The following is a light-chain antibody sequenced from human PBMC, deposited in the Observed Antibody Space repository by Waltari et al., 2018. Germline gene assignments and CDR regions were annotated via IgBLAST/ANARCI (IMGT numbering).Light chain of an antibody. CDR1: SSHIGSIY. J-gene: IGLJ2*01. Sequence: SVLTPPPSASGTPGQRVTISCSVSSSHIGSIYVSWSQQLPGSAPKLLISRENQRPSGVPDRFSGSKSGTSASLAISGLRSEEEADYYCAAWDDSLGGVVFGGGTKLTVL. CDR2: REN. V-gene: IGLV1-47*01. CDR3: AAWDDSLGGVV.